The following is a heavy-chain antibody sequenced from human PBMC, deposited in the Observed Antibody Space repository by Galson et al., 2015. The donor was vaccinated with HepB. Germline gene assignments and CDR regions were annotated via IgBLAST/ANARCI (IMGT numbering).Heavy chain of an antibody. CDR3: AKDALYSNTWYYFDY. D-gene: IGHD6-13*01. CDR2: ISGSGGNT. J-gene: IGHJ4*02. Sequence: SLRLSCAASGFTFSSFAMTWVRQAPGKGLEWVSGISGSGGNTYYADSVKGRFTISRDNSKKTLYLQMNSLRAEDTAVYYCAKDALYSNTWYYFDYWGQGTLVTVSS. V-gene: IGHV3-23*01. CDR1: GFTFSSFA.